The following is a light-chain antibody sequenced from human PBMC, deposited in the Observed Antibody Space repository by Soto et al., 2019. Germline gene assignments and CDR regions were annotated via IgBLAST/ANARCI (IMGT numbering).Light chain of an antibody. J-gene: IGKJ4*01. Sequence: EIVMTQSPATLSVSPGERATLSCRASQSVSNNLAWYQQKPGQAPRLLIYSASSRATGIPARFSGSASGTEFTLTISSLQSEDFAVYYCQQYNEWPLPFGGGTMVETK. CDR1: QSVSNN. CDR3: QQYNEWPLP. CDR2: SAS. V-gene: IGKV3-15*01.